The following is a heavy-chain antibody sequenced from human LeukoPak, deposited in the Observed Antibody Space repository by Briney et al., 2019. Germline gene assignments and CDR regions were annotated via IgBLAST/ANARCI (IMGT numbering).Heavy chain of an antibody. CDR1: GGSSGDTTYY. J-gene: IGHJ3*02. CDR3: ASPSKLVISRGGFDM. CDR2: IYFSET. Sequence: PSETLSLTCTVSGGSSGDTTYYWAWIRQPPGKGLEWIGSIYFSETKYNPSLKSRITISGDTPKKQFSLKLSSVTAADTAVYYCASPSKLVISRGGFDMWGQGTMVTVSA. D-gene: IGHD3-22*01. V-gene: IGHV4-39*01.